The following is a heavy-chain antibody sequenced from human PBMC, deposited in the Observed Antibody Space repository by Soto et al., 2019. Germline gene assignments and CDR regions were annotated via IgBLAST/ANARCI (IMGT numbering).Heavy chain of an antibody. D-gene: IGHD6-13*01. CDR1: GFTFSSYG. J-gene: IGHJ6*02. CDR3: AKGGRRSACTLYYYYYYVMDV. Sequence: GGSLRLSCAASGFTFSSYGMHWVRQAPGKGLEWVAVISYDGSNKYYADSVKGRFTISRDNSKNTLYLQMNSLRAEDTAVYYCAKGGRRSACTLYYYYYYVMDVCGQGTTVTVSS. V-gene: IGHV3-30*18. CDR2: ISYDGSNK.